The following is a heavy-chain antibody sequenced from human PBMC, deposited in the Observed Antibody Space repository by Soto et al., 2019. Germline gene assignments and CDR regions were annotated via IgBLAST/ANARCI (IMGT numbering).Heavy chain of an antibody. CDR3: ARERTGTPSMDV. D-gene: IGHD1-1*01. CDR1: GYTFTSYD. CDR2: LNTNRGNT. J-gene: IGHJ6*02. V-gene: IGHV1-8*01. Sequence: QVQLVQSGAEVKKPGASVKVSCKASGYTFTSYDINWVRQATGQGLEWMGWLNTNRGNTGYAQKFHGRVTMTRNTSISTAYMELSSLRSEDTAVYYGARERTGTPSMDVGGQGTTVTVAS.